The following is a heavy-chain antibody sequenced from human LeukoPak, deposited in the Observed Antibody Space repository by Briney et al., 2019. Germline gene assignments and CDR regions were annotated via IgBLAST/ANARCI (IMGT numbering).Heavy chain of an antibody. CDR3: AKLLLWFGELSYFDY. Sequence: QPGVSLRLSCAASGFTFSSYAMSWVRQAPGKGLEWVSAISGSGGSTYYADSVKGRFTISRDNSKNTLYLQMNSLRAEDTAVYYCAKLLLWFGELSYFDYWGQGTLVTVSS. CDR1: GFTFSSYA. CDR2: ISGSGGST. V-gene: IGHV3-23*01. J-gene: IGHJ4*02. D-gene: IGHD3-10*01.